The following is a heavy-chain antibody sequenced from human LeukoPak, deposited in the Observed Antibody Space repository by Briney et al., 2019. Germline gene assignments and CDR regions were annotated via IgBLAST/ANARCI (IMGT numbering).Heavy chain of an antibody. CDR3: ARSPGRLAPAFDY. J-gene: IGHJ4*02. V-gene: IGHV4-34*01. CDR1: GGSFSGYY. D-gene: IGHD2-15*01. Sequence: SETLSLTCAVYGGSFSGYYWSWIRQPPGKGLEWIGEINHSGSTNYNPSLKSRVTISVDTSKNQFSLKLSSVTAADTAVYYCARSPGRLAPAFDYWGQGTLVTVSS. CDR2: INHSGST.